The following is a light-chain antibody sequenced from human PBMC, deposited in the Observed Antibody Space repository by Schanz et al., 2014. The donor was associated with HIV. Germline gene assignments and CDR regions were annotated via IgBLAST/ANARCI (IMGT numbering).Light chain of an antibody. CDR3: QQYGSPPWT. J-gene: IGKJ1*01. CDR1: QSVSSSY. Sequence: EIVMTQSPVTLSVSPGERVTLSCRASQSVSSSYLAWYQQKPGQAPRLLIYGASSRATGIPDRFSGSGSGTDFTLTISRLEPEDYAMYYCQQYGSPPWTFGQGTKVEVK. V-gene: IGKV3-20*01. CDR2: GAS.